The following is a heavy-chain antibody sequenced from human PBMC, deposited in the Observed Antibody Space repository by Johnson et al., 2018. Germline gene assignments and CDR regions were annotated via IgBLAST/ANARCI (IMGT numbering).Heavy chain of an antibody. V-gene: IGHV3-23*04. CDR3: AKEGEYGEVYPYYNFHFMDV. D-gene: IGHD4/OR15-4a*01. J-gene: IGHJ6*03. CDR1: GFTFSDYS. CDR2: VSGGGGST. Sequence: VQLVESGGGLVQPGGSLRLSCAASGFTFSDYSMNWVRQAPGKGLAWVSTVSGGGGSTYYADSVKGRFTISRDNSKNTGSLQMDGLRAEDTALYYCAKEGEYGEVYPYYNFHFMDVWGKGTTVTVSS.